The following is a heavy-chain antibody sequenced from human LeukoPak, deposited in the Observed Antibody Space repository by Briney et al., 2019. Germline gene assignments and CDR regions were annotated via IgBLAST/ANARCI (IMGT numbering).Heavy chain of an antibody. D-gene: IGHD4-23*01. V-gene: IGHV3-7*01. CDR1: GFIFKKYW. CDR2: IKEDGSET. Sequence: PGESLRLSCVASGFIFKKYWMNWVRQVPGKGLECLANIKEDGSETYYADSVKGRFTISRDNPKNLLFLQMNSLRAEDTAVYYCARDPRLYGGNSEGAFDIWGQGTMVTVSS. J-gene: IGHJ3*02. CDR3: ARDPRLYGGNSEGAFDI.